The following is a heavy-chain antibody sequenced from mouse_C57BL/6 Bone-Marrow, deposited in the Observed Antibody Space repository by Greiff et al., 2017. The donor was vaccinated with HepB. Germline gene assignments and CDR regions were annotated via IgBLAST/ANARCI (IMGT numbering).Heavy chain of an antibody. CDR1: GYAFSSYW. J-gene: IGHJ1*03. CDR2: IYPGDGDT. D-gene: IGHD3-1*01. Sequence: LQESGAELVKPGASVKISCKASGYAFSSYWMNWVKQRPGKGLEWIGQIYPGDGDTNYNGKFKGKATLTADKSSSTAYMQLSSLTSEDSAVYFCARLGRGWYFDVWGTGTTVTVSS. CDR3: ARLGRGWYFDV. V-gene: IGHV1-80*01.